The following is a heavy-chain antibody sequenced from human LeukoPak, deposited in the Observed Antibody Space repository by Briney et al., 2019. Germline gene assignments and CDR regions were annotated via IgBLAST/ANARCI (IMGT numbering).Heavy chain of an antibody. D-gene: IGHD3-3*01. J-gene: IGHJ4*02. CDR3: ARDGGGFLEPHLGVTMAR. CDR1: GFTFSSYG. Sequence: GGSLRLSCAASGFTFSSYGMHWVRQAPGKGLEWVAVISYDGSNKYYADSVKGRFTISRDNSKNALYLQMNSLRAEDTAVYYCARDGGGFLEPHLGVTMARWGQGTLVTVSS. V-gene: IGHV3-30*03. CDR2: ISYDGSNK.